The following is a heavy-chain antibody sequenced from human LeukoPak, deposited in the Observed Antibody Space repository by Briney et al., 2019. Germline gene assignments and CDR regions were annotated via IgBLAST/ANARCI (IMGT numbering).Heavy chain of an antibody. V-gene: IGHV3-48*03. Sequence: GGPLRLCCGASGLNISYYEVNSVSLAQGKGLERVSYISSSGSTIYYADSVKGRFTTSTDNDKNSLYLQMNSLRAEDTAVYYCARGGSDFDIWGQGTMVTVSS. D-gene: IGHD2-15*01. CDR1: GLNISYYE. J-gene: IGHJ3*02. CDR3: ARGGSDFDI. CDR2: ISSSGSTI.